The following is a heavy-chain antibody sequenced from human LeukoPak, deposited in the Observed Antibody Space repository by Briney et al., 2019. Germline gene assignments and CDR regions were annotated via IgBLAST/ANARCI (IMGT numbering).Heavy chain of an antibody. CDR1: GGSISSGGYY. CDR2: IYYSGST. D-gene: IGHD3-10*01. Sequence: SSETLSLTCTVSGGSISSGGYYWSWIRQPPGKGLEWIGYIYYSGSTYYNPSLKSRVTISVDTSKNQFSLKLSSVTAADTAVYYCARAVRGVLDYWGQGTLVTVSS. CDR3: ARAVRGVLDY. J-gene: IGHJ4*02. V-gene: IGHV4-30-4*01.